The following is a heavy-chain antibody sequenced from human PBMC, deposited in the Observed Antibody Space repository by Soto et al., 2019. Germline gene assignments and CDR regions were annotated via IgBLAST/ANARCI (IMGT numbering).Heavy chain of an antibody. D-gene: IGHD3-10*01. CDR3: ARGSKDSYPGSRIFDF. V-gene: IGHV3-7*03. J-gene: IGHJ4*02. Sequence: PGGSLRLSCVGSGFTLNNYWMSWVRQAPGKGLEWVAKIREGGSEGYYVDSVKGRFTISRDNAKNSVFLQMSSLRADDSAVYFCARGSKDSYPGSRIFDFWGRGTLVTVSS. CDR2: IREGGSEG. CDR1: GFTLNNYW.